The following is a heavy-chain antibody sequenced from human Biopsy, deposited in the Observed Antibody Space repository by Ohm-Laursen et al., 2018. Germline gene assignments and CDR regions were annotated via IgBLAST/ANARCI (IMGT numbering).Heavy chain of an antibody. J-gene: IGHJ1*01. CDR2: NIPILGTG. V-gene: IGHV1-69*13. D-gene: IGHD3-9*01. CDR3: ATKLTGYFHH. CDR1: GGTFSNYG. Sequence: VKISCKPPGGTFSNYGVNWVRQAPGQGLEWLGGNIPILGTGNYAQKFQDRVTVAADTSTSTATMELRSLRSDDTAVYYCATKLTGYFHHWGQGTLVTVSS.